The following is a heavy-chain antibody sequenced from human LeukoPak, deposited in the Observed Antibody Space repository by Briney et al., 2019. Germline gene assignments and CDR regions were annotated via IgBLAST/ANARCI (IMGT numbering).Heavy chain of an antibody. Sequence: PGGSLRLSSAASGFTFDDYAMHWVRQAPGKGLEWVSGISWNSGSIGYADSVKGRFTISRDNAKNSLYLQMNSLRAEDTALYYCARTGTGSYYNHDAFDIWGQGTMVTVSS. CDR3: ARTGTGSYYNHDAFDI. J-gene: IGHJ3*02. CDR1: GFTFDDYA. D-gene: IGHD3-10*01. V-gene: IGHV3-9*01. CDR2: ISWNSGSI.